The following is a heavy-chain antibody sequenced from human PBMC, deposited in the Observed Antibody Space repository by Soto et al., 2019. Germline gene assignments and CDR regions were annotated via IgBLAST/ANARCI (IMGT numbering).Heavy chain of an antibody. J-gene: IGHJ5*02. CDR2: IYSSGST. D-gene: IGHD3-3*01. CDR3: ARGQRFSDWFDP. CDR1: GDSMSSYY. Sequence: SETLSLTCTVSGDSMSSYYWTWIRQPAGKGLEWIGRIYSSGSTKYNPSLQSRVTMSLDTSKNQFSLRLTSVTAADTAVYYCARGQRFSDWFDPWGQGTLVTVSS. V-gene: IGHV4-4*07.